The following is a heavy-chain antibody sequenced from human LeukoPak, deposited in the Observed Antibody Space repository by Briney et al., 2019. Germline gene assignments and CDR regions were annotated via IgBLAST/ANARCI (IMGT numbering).Heavy chain of an antibody. Sequence: GGSLRLSCAASGFPLQDYTMKGVRQSPGRALQWVLYVCFASGYLSYAHSLKGQFTNSKDGAKSSVYLEMTSLRTHDTAVYYCARASTEYAVTDGFDGWGRGTLVTVPS. J-gene: IGHJ2*01. CDR1: GFPLQDYT. CDR3: ARASTEYAVTDGFDG. D-gene: IGHD1-26*01. V-gene: IGHV3-21*06. CDR2: VCFASGYL.